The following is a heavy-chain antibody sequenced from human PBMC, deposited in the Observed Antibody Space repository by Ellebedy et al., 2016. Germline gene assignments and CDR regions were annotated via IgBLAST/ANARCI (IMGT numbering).Heavy chain of an antibody. Sequence: SETLSLXXAVYGGSFSGYYWSWIRQPPGKGLEWIGEINHSGSTNYNPSLKSRVTISVDTSKNQFSLKLSSVTAADTAVYYCARVPGLGELSLSLYYYYGMDVWGQGTTVTVSS. D-gene: IGHD3-16*02. V-gene: IGHV4-34*01. CDR2: INHSGST. CDR1: GGSFSGYY. CDR3: ARVPGLGELSLSLYYYYGMDV. J-gene: IGHJ6*02.